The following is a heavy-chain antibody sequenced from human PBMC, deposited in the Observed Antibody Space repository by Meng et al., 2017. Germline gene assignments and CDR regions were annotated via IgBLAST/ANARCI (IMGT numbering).Heavy chain of an antibody. J-gene: IGHJ3*02. CDR3: ARAHDHYDILTGYSPPDAFDI. CDR1: GGTFSSYT. V-gene: IGHV1-69*02. Sequence: SVKVFCKASGGTFSSYTISWVRQAPGQGLEWMGRIIPILGIANYAQKFQGRVTITADKSTSTAYMELSSLRSEDTAVYYCARAHDHYDILTGYSPPDAFDIWGQGTMVTVSS. CDR2: IIPILGIA. D-gene: IGHD3-9*01.